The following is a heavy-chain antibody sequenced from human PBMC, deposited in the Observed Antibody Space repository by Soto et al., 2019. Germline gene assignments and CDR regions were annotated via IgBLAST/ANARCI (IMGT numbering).Heavy chain of an antibody. Sequence: KPSETLSLTCTVSGGSVSSGSYYWSWIRQPPGKGLEWIGYIYYSGSTNYSPSLKSRVTISVDTSKNQFSLKLSSVTAADTAVYYCARDYEVRRWLDPGGYYYYGMDVWGQGTTVTVSS. D-gene: IGHD6-19*01. CDR3: ARDYEVRRWLDPGGYYYYGMDV. CDR1: GGSVSSGSYY. CDR2: IYYSGST. J-gene: IGHJ6*02. V-gene: IGHV4-61*01.